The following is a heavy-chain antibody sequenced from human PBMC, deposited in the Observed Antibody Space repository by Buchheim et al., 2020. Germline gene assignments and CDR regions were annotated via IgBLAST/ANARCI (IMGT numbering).Heavy chain of an antibody. V-gene: IGHV4-39*07. D-gene: IGHD1-7*01. Sequence: QLQLQESGPGLVKPSETLSLTCTVSGGSISSSSYYWGWIRQPPGKGLEWIGEINHSGSTNYNPSLKSRVTISVDTSKNQFSLKLSSVTAADTAVYYCARGVSTSMVNWNYDNWGQGTL. CDR3: ARGVSTSMVNWNYDN. J-gene: IGHJ4*02. CDR2: INHSGST. CDR1: GGSISSSSYY.